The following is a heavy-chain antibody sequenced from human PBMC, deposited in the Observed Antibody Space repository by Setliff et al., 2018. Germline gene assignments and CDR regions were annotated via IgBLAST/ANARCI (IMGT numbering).Heavy chain of an antibody. Sequence: ASVKVSCKASGYTFKTYGFTWVRQAPGQGLEWMGWISPYNGNTNSAQKFQGRVTMTTDTSTSTAYMELKSLRYDDTAIYYCAKAGGWNWPRYYFDYWGQGTLVTVSS. CDR3: AKAGGWNWPRYYFDY. CDR2: ISPYNGNT. J-gene: IGHJ4*02. V-gene: IGHV1-18*01. CDR1: GYTFKTYG. D-gene: IGHD1-7*01.